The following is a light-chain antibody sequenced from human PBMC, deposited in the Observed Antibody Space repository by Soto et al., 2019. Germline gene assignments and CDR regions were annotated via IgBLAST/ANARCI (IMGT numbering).Light chain of an antibody. V-gene: IGLV1-44*01. J-gene: IGLJ3*02. CDR2: NDN. CDR1: RSNIGSNA. CDR3: AAWEDSLNGRGV. Sequence: QSVLTQPPSASGTPGQRVTISCSGSRSNIGSNAVSWYQQLPGTAPKLLIYNDNQRPSGVPVRFSASKSGTSASLAISGLQSEDEADYYCAAWEDSLNGRGVFGGGTKLTVL.